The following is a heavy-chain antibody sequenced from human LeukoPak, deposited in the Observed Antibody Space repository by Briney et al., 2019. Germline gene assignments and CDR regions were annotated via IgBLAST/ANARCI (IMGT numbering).Heavy chain of an antibody. J-gene: IGHJ3*02. V-gene: IGHV4-39*01. CDR3: ARYPKSYSSGWTAFDI. CDR1: DGSISSSTSY. Sequence: SQTLSLTCTVSDGSISSSTSYWCWIRQSPVKGLEWIGSMYYSGITYYNPSLRSRVTMSVDTSKNQFSLKLSSVTAADTAVYYCARYPKSYSSGWTAFDIWGQGTMVTVSS. D-gene: IGHD6-19*01. CDR2: MYYSGIT.